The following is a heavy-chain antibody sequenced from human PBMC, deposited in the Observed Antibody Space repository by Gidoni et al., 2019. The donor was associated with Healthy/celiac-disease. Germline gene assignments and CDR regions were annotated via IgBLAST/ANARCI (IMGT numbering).Heavy chain of an antibody. Sequence: QVQLQESCPGLVKPSQTLSLTCPVSGCSISRGGYYWSWIRQHPGKGLEWIGYIYYSGSTYYNPSLKSRVTISVDTSKNQFSRKLSSVTAADTAVYYCAKLIAAAGELYSDDWGQGTLVTVSS. CDR2: IYYSGST. CDR3: AKLIAAAGELYSDD. V-gene: IGHV4-31*03. D-gene: IGHD6-13*01. J-gene: IGHJ4*02. CDR1: GCSISRGGYY.